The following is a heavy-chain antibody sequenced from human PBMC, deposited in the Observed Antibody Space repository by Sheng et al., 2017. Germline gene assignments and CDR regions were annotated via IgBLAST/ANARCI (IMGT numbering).Heavy chain of an antibody. CDR2: ISGSGGST. D-gene: IGHD2-21*01. CDR1: GFTFSNYD. J-gene: IGHJ4*02. Sequence: EVQLLESGGGFVQPGGTRRLSCVASGFTFSNYDMSWVRQAPGKGLEWVSGISGSGGSTYYADSVKGRFTISRDNSKNTLYLQMNSLRAEDTAVYYCAKDRVVLGFFDYWGQGILVTVSS. V-gene: IGHV3-23*01. CDR3: AKDRVVLGFFDY.